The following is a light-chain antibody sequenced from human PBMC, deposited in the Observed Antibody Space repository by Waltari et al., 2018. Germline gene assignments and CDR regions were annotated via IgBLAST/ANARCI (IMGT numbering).Light chain of an antibody. V-gene: IGLV3-21*04. Sequence: LSQPPSVSVAPGQAAKITCERGHIGGQRGQWYQQKSGQAPILIIYFENDRPPGTPERFAGSSSGNTATLTISRVEAEDEGDYYCQVWLSNSDHPVFGSGTRVSVL. CDR3: QVWLSNSDHPV. CDR2: FEN. J-gene: IGLJ1*01. CDR1: HIGGQR.